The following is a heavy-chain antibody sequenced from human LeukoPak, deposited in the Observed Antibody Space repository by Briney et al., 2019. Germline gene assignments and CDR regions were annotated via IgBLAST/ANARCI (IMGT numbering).Heavy chain of an antibody. CDR1: GGYISSYY. V-gene: IGHV4-59*08. Sequence: NPSETLSLTCTVSGGYISSYYWSWIRQPPGKGLEWLGYIFYSGSTNYNPSLKSRVTISVDMSKNQFSLRLSSVTAADTAVYYCARHYGSGSDLYYYGMDVWGQGTTVTVSS. J-gene: IGHJ6*02. CDR2: IFYSGST. CDR3: ARHYGSGSDLYYYGMDV. D-gene: IGHD3-10*01.